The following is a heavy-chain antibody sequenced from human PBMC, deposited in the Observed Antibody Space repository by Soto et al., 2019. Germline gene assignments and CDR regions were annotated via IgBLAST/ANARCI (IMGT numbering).Heavy chain of an antibody. D-gene: IGHD2-2*01. J-gene: IGHJ4*02. CDR3: VRCCSTTKCPFDY. CDR2: IYYSGNT. CDR1: GGSISSGGSY. V-gene: IGHV4-30-4*01. Sequence: KTSETLSLTCTVSGGSISSGGSYWGWIRQPPGKGLEWIGYIYYSGNTYFNPSLKSRVTLSVDTSKNQFSLNLSSVTAADTAVYYCVRCCSTTKCPFDYWGQGTLVTAPQ.